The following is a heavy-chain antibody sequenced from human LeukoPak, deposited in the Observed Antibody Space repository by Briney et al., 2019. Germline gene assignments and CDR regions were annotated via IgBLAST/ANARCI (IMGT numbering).Heavy chain of an antibody. D-gene: IGHD3-22*01. Sequence: ASVKVSCKASGYTFTSYYMHWVRQAPGQGLEWMGWISAYNGNTNYAQKLQGRVTMTTDTSTSTAYMELRSLRSDDTAVYYCARTAGYDTVYYFDYWGQGTLVTVSS. CDR2: ISAYNGNT. V-gene: IGHV1-18*04. J-gene: IGHJ4*02. CDR1: GYTFTSYY. CDR3: ARTAGYDTVYYFDY.